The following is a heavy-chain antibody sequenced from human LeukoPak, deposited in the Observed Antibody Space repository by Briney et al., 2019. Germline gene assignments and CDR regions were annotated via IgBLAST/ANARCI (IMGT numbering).Heavy chain of an antibody. CDR3: ARGRAATLVYYYYMDV. D-gene: IGHD2-15*01. V-gene: IGHV4-4*07. CDR1: GGSISSYY. CDR2: IYTSGST. Sequence: SETLSLTCTVSGGSISSYYWSWIRQPAGKGLEWIGRIYTSGSTNYNPSLKSRVTMSVDTSKNQFSLKLSSVTAADTAVYYCARGRAATLVYYYYMDVWGKGTTVTISS. J-gene: IGHJ6*03.